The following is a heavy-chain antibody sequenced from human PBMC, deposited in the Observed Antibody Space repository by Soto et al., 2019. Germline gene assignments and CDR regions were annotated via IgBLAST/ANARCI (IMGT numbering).Heavy chain of an antibody. D-gene: IGHD2-2*01. CDR1: GVTFIGHA. CDR3: AKWEDIVVVPAAALFDY. Sequence: VGSLRLRWAASGVTFIGHAIRWVRQAPGKGLEWVSAISGSGGSTYYADSVKGRFTISRDNSKNTLYLQMNSLRAEDTAVYYCAKWEDIVVVPAAALFDYWGQGTLVTVFS. V-gene: IGHV3-23*01. CDR2: ISGSGGST. J-gene: IGHJ4*02.